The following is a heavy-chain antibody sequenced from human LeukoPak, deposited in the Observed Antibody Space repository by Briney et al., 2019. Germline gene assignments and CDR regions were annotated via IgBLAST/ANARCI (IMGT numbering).Heavy chain of an antibody. CDR3: VKDTVTMLRGVISDYYHGMDV. D-gene: IGHD3-10*01. CDR2: VSWISGSI. Sequence: GRSLRLSCAASGFTFEHYAMHWVRQGPGKGLEWVAGVSWISGSIVYADSVKGRFTISRDNSNRLLYLQMNSLTTEDSGLYYCVKDTVTMLRGVISDYYHGMDVWGRGTTVIVSS. CDR1: GFTFEHYA. J-gene: IGHJ6*02. V-gene: IGHV3-9*01.